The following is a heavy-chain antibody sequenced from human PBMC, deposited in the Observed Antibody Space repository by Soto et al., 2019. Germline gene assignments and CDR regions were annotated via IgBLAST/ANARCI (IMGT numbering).Heavy chain of an antibody. J-gene: IGHJ5*02. V-gene: IGHV1-69*06. Sequence: SVKVSCKASGATFSSYAISGVRQAPGQGLAWMGGIIPIFGTANYAQKFQGRVTITADKSTSTAYMGLSSLRSEDTAVYYCARDKEYDRSGYYSQLYNWFDPWGQGTLVTVSS. D-gene: IGHD3-22*01. CDR3: ARDKEYDRSGYYSQLYNWFDP. CDR2: IIPIFGTA. CDR1: GATFSSYA.